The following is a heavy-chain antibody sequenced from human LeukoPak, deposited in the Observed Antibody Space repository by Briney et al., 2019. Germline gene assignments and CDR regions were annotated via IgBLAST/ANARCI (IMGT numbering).Heavy chain of an antibody. CDR1: GGSISSYY. CDR3: ARGSYYDSSGSASDVFWFDP. D-gene: IGHD3-22*01. CDR2: IFYSGST. Sequence: SETLSLTCTVSGGSISSYYWTWIRQPPGKGLEWIGYIFYSGSTNYNPSLKSRVTISVDTSKNQFSLKLSSVTAADTAVYYCARGSYYDSSGSASDVFWFDPWGQGTLVTVSS. J-gene: IGHJ5*02. V-gene: IGHV4-59*12.